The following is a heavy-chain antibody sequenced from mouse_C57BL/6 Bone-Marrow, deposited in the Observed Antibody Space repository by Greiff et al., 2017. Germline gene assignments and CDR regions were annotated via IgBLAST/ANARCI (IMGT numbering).Heavy chain of an antibody. J-gene: IGHJ4*01. CDR3: AIYGIYSDYDGDYYAMDY. Sequence: QVQLKQPGAELVKPGASVKVSCKASGYTFTSYWMHWVKQRPGQGLEWIGRIHPSDSDTNYNQKFKGKATLTVDKSSSTAYMQLSSLTSEDSAVYYCAIYGIYSDYDGDYYAMDYWGQGTSVTVSS. CDR1: GYTFTSYW. CDR2: IHPSDSDT. D-gene: IGHD2-4*01. V-gene: IGHV1-74*01.